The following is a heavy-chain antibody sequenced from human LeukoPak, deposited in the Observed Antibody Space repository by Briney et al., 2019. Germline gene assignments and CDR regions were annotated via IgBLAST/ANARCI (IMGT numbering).Heavy chain of an antibody. CDR2: IYYSGST. V-gene: IGHV4-59*06. CDR1: GGSISSYY. J-gene: IGHJ3*02. D-gene: IGHD5-12*01. CDR3: ARDMGIVATTTDRGTGAFDI. Sequence: SETLSLTCTVSGGSISSYYWSWIRQPPGKGLEWIGYIYYSGSTYYNPSLKSRVTISVDTSKNQFSLKLSSVTAADTAVYYCARDMGIVATTTDRGTGAFDIWGQGTMVTVSS.